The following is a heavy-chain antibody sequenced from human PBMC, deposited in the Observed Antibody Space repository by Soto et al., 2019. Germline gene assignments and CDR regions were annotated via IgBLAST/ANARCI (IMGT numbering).Heavy chain of an antibody. Sequence: QVQLQESGPGLVKPSETLSLTCTVSGYSISRYYWSWIRQPPGKGLEWIGYIYYSGSTNYNPSLKSRVTISGDTSKNQLFLKLTSVIAADTAIYYCATTARDGYSDYWGQGTLVTVSS. J-gene: IGHJ4*02. CDR2: IYYSGST. V-gene: IGHV4-59*08. CDR1: GYSISRYY. D-gene: IGHD5-12*01. CDR3: ATTARDGYSDY.